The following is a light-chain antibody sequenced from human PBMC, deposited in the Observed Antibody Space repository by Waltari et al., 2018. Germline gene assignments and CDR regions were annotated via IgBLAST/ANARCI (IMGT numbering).Light chain of an antibody. CDR2: DNN. V-gene: IGLV1-51*01. CDR1: SSNIGNYF. CDR3: ATWDNSLTAVV. Sequence: QSVLTQPPSVSAAPGQKVTISCSGSSSNIGNYFVSWYHQLPGATPKLLIYDNNKRPAGILDRFSESKSGTAATLDITGLRIGDEADDYCATWDNSLTAVVFGGGTKLTVL. J-gene: IGLJ2*01.